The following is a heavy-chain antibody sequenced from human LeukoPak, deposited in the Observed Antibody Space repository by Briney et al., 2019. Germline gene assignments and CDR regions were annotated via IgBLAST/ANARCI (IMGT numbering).Heavy chain of an antibody. D-gene: IGHD6-13*01. Sequence: SETLSLTCTVSGYSISSGYYWGWIRQPPGKGLGWIGSIYHSGSTYYNPSLKSRVTISVDTSKNQFSLKLSSVTAADTAVYYCARGSRGTRKRYSSSPGTAVDYWGQGTLVTVSS. CDR1: GYSISSGYY. CDR2: IYHSGST. J-gene: IGHJ4*02. V-gene: IGHV4-38-2*02. CDR3: ARGSRGTRKRYSSSPGTAVDY.